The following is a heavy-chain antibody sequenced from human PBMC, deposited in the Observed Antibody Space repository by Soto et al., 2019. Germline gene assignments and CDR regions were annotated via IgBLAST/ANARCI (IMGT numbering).Heavy chain of an antibody. CDR1: GFTFDDYA. D-gene: IGHD3-22*01. CDR3: AKDPIITVASYHYWYFDL. Sequence: PGGSLRLSCAASGFTFDDYAMHWVRQAPGKGLEWVSAISGSGGSTYYADSVKGRFTISRDNSKNTLYLQMNSLRAEDTAVYYCAKDPIITVASYHYWYFDLWGRGTLVTVSS. CDR2: ISGSGGST. J-gene: IGHJ2*01. V-gene: IGHV3-23*01.